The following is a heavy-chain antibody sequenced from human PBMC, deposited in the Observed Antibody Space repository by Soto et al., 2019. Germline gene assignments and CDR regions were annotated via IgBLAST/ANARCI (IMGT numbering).Heavy chain of an antibody. CDR3: VSGGSWGSDY. V-gene: IGHV3-7*05. CDR2: IKEDGSEK. CDR1: GFTFSDFW. D-gene: IGHD6-13*01. J-gene: IGHJ4*02. Sequence: EVQLVESGGGLVQPGGSLRLSCAASGFTFSDFWMSWVRQAPGKGLEWVANIKEDGSEKYYVDSVKGRFTISRNNAQNSLYLQMNSLRAEDTAVYYCVSGGSWGSDYWGQGTLVTVSS.